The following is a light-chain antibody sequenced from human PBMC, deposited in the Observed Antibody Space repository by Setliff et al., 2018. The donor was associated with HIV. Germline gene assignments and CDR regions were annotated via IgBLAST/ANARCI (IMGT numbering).Light chain of an antibody. CDR1: SSDVGGYNY. CDR3: SSYTSTSARV. V-gene: IGLV2-14*01. Sequence: QSALTQPASVSGSPGQSITISCTGTSSDVGGYNYVSWYQQHPGKAPKLIIYEVRNRPSGISNRFSGSKSGNTASLTISGLQAEDEGDYYCSSYTSTSARVFGTGTKVTVL. CDR2: EVR. J-gene: IGLJ1*01.